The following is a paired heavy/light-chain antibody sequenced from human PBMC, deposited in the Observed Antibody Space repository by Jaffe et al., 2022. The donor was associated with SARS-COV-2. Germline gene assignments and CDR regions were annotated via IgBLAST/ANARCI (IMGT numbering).Light chain of an antibody. CDR2: GAS. CDR1: QSVSSSY. V-gene: IGKV3-20*01. J-gene: IGKJ5*01. CDR3: QQYGGSPLIT. Sequence: EIVLTQSPGTLSLSPGERATLSCRASQSVSSSYLAWYQQKPGQAPRLLIYGASSRATGIPDRFSGSGSGTDFTLTISRLEPEDFAVYYCQQYGGSPLITFGQGTRLEIK.
Heavy chain of an antibody. CDR1: GFTFSSYA. D-gene: IGHD2-15*01. J-gene: IGHJ4*02. CDR3: ARDPFTGSPDYLDY. CDR2: ISFDGGTK. V-gene: IGHV3-30-3*01. Sequence: QVQLVESGGGVVQPGRSLRLSCAASGFTFSSYAMHWVRQAPGQGLEWVAVISFDGGTKIYTDSVKGRFTISRDDSKKTLFLQMDSLKSEDTAVYYCARDPFTGSPDYLDYWGQGTLVSVSS.